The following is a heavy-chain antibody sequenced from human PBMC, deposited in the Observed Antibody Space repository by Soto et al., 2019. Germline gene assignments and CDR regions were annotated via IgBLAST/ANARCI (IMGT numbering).Heavy chain of an antibody. CDR2: ISYNGRNK. V-gene: IGHV3-33*05. CDR1: GFTFSSYG. D-gene: IGHD1-26*01. J-gene: IGHJ4*01. Sequence: VQLLESGGGVVQPGRSLRLSCAASGFTFSSYGMHWVRRAPGKGLEWVTAISYNGRNKYYGDSVEGRFTISGDNSKNTLFLHRDSLRAEDTAVYSCARSAGKWELEALIYFWGHGAPVIDSS. CDR3: ARSAGKWELEALIYF.